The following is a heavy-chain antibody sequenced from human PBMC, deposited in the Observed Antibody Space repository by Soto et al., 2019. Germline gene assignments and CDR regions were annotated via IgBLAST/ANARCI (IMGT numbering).Heavy chain of an antibody. CDR2: IYYSGST. CDR1: GGSISSYY. CDR3: ARDHVGIAAAGTNYDYYMDV. V-gene: IGHV4-59*01. D-gene: IGHD6-13*01. Sequence: QVQLQESGPGLVKPSETLSLTCTVSGGSISSYYWSWIRQPPGKGLEWIGYIYYSGSTNYNPSLKSRVTISVDTSKNQFSLKLSSVTAADTAVYYCARDHVGIAAAGTNYDYYMDVWGKGTTVTVSS. J-gene: IGHJ6*03.